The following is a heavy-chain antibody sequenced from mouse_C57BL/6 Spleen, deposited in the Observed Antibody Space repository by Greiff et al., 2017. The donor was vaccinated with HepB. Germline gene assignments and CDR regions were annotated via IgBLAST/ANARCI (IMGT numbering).Heavy chain of an antibody. CDR1: GFTFSDYG. V-gene: IGHV5-17*01. Sequence: EVMLVESGGGLVKPGGSLKLSCAASGFTFSDYGMHWVRQAPEKGLEWVAYISSGSSTIYYADTVKGRFNISRDNAKNTLFLQMTSLRSEDTAMYYCASDYDGFAYWGQGTLVTVSA. CDR3: ASDYDGFAY. D-gene: IGHD2-4*01. CDR2: ISSGSSTI. J-gene: IGHJ3*01.